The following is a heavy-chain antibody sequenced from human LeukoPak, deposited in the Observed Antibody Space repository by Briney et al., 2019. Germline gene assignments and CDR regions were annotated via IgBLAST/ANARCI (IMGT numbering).Heavy chain of an antibody. CDR3: ARDWSRGSGSHYYMDV. J-gene: IGHJ6*03. Sequence: GGSLRLSCAASGFTFSDYYMSWIRQAPGKGLEWVSYISSSGSTIYYADSVKGRFTTSRDNAKNSLYLQMNSLRAEDTAVYYCARDWSRGSGSHYYMDVWGKGTTVTVSS. V-gene: IGHV3-11*01. CDR1: GFTFSDYY. D-gene: IGHD3-10*01. CDR2: ISSSGSTI.